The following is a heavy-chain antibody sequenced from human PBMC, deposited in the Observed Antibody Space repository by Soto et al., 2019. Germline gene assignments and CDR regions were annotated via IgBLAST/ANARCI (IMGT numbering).Heavy chain of an antibody. D-gene: IGHD3-10*01. Sequence: SETLSLTCTVSGGSITTYYWSWIRQPPGKGLEWIGYIYYSGGTNYNPSLKSRVSISVDTSKNQFSLKLSSVTAADTAVYYCARFREASWSDPWGQGTLVTVSS. CDR2: IYYSGGT. CDR3: ARFREASWSDP. J-gene: IGHJ5*02. CDR1: GGSITTYY. V-gene: IGHV4-59*01.